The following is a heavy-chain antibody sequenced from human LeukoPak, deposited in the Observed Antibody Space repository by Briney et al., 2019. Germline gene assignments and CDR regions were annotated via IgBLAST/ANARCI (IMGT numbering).Heavy chain of an antibody. CDR1: GFTFSSYA. CDR3: ARCSGFRTHFDY. D-gene: IGHD3-22*01. CDR2: ISYDGSNK. J-gene: IGHJ4*02. V-gene: IGHV3-30-3*01. Sequence: GGSLRLSCAASGFTFSSYAMHWVRQAPGKGLEWVAVISYDGSNKYYADSVKGRFTISRDNSKNTLYLQMNSLRAEDTAVYYCARCSGFRTHFDYWGQGTLVTVSS.